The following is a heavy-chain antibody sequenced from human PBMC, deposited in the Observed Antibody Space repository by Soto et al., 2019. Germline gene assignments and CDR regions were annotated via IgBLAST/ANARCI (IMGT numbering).Heavy chain of an antibody. V-gene: IGHV4-31*03. Sequence: TLSLTCTVSGGSISSGGYYWSWIRQHPGKGLEWIGYIYYSGSTYYNPSLKSRVTISVDTSKNQFSLKLSSVTAADTAVYYCARTSINDYHFDPWGQGTLVTVSS. CDR3: ARTSINDYHFDP. CDR2: IYYSGST. D-gene: IGHD3-3*02. J-gene: IGHJ5*02. CDR1: GGSISSGGYY.